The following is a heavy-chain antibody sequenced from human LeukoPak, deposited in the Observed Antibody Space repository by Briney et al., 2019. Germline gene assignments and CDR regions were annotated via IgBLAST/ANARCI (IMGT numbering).Heavy chain of an antibody. J-gene: IGHJ3*02. CDR1: GGTFSSYA. D-gene: IGHD4-17*01. CDR2: IIPIFGTA. CDR3: ARSTVTTGDAFDI. Sequence: ASVKVSCKASGGTFSSYAISWVRQAPGQGLEWMGRIIPIFGTANYAQKFQGRVTITTDESTSTAYMELSSLRSEDTAVYYCARSTVTTGDAFDIWGQGIMVTVSS. V-gene: IGHV1-69*05.